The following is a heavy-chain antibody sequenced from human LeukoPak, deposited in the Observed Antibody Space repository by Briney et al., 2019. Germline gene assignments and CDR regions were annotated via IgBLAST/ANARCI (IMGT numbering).Heavy chain of an antibody. CDR1: GFTFSSYG. Sequence: PGGSLRLSCAASGFTFSSYGMHWVRQAPGKGLEWVAFIRYDGSNKYYADSVKGRFTISRDNSKNTLYLQMDSLRAEDTAVYYCAKELSRMSLYYGSGSYYDWGQGTPVTVSS. CDR3: AKELSRMSLYYGSGSYYD. CDR2: IRYDGSNK. D-gene: IGHD3-10*01. V-gene: IGHV3-30*02. J-gene: IGHJ4*02.